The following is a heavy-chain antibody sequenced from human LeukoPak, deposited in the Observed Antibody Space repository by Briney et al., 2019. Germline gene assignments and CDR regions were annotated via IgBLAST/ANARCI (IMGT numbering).Heavy chain of an antibody. CDR2: ISAYNGNT. Sequence: VSVKVSCKASGYTFTSYGISWVRPAPGQGLEWMGWISAYNGNTNYAQKPQGRVTMTTDTSTSTAYMELRSLRSDDTAVYYCARDHYDFWSGPGDPSNDRYKFDYWGQGTLVTVSS. CDR3: ARDHYDFWSGPGDPSNDRYKFDY. CDR1: GYTFTSYG. V-gene: IGHV1-18*01. J-gene: IGHJ4*02. D-gene: IGHD3-3*01.